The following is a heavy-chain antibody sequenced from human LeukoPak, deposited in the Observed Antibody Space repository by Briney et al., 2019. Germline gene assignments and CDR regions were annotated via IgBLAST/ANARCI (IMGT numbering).Heavy chain of an antibody. Sequence: PGGSLRLSCAASGFTFSSYWMSWVRQAPGKGLEWVANIKQDGSEKYYVDSVKGRFTISRDNAKNSLYLQMNSLRAEDTAVYYCARDRSLGSGSPTYWGQGTLVTVSS. V-gene: IGHV3-7*01. J-gene: IGHJ4*02. CDR2: IKQDGSEK. CDR3: ARDRSLGSGSPTY. D-gene: IGHD1-26*01. CDR1: GFTFSSYW.